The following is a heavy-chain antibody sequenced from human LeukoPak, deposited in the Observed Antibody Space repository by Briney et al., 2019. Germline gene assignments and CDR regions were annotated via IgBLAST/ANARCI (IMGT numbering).Heavy chain of an antibody. CDR3: AKSKTGYSSGWYFDY. J-gene: IGHJ4*02. V-gene: IGHV3-23*01. D-gene: IGHD6-19*01. CDR2: ISGSGGST. CDR1: GFTFSSYA. Sequence: PGGSLRLSCAASGFTFSSYAMSWVRQAPGKGLEWVSAISGSGGSTYYADSVKGRFTISRDNSKNTLYLQMNRLRAEDTAVYYCAKSKTGYSSGWYFDYWGQGTLVTVSS.